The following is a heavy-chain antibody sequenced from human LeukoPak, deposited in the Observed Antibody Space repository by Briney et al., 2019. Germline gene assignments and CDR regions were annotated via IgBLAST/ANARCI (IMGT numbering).Heavy chain of an antibody. Sequence: GGSLRLSCAASGFTFSSYSMNWVRQAPGKGLEWVASISSRNTYIYYADSVKGRFTISRDNAKNSLYLRLNSLNAEDAAVYYCAGGPGLIGQGGAHYFDYWGQGTLVPVSS. CDR2: ISSRNTYI. V-gene: IGHV3-21*01. CDR3: AGGPGLIGQGGAHYFDY. CDR1: GFTFSSYS. D-gene: IGHD3-16*02. J-gene: IGHJ4*02.